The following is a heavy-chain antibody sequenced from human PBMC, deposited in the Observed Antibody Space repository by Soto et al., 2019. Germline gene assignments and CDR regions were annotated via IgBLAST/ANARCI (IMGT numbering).Heavy chain of an antibody. D-gene: IGHD6-13*01. V-gene: IGHV1-8*01. Sequence: GASGKVSCKASGHTFTSYDINWVRQATGQGLEWMGWMNPNSGNTGYAQKFQGRVTMTRNTSISTAYMELSSLRSEDTAVYYCAREGQQGRLDYYMDVWGKGTTVNVSS. CDR2: MNPNSGNT. J-gene: IGHJ6*03. CDR3: AREGQQGRLDYYMDV. CDR1: GHTFTSYD.